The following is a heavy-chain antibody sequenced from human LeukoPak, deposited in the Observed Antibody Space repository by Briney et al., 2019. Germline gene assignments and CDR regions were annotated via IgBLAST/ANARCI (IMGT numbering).Heavy chain of an antibody. CDR1: GFTFSSYE. D-gene: IGHD6-6*01. CDR3: ARDQQLAYFDY. V-gene: IGHV3-48*03. Sequence: GGSLRLSRAASGFTFSSYEMNWVRQAPGKGLEWVSYISSSGSTIYYADSVKGRFTISRDNAKNSLYLQMNSLRAEDTAVYYCARDQQLAYFDYWGQGTLVTVSS. J-gene: IGHJ4*02. CDR2: ISSSGSTI.